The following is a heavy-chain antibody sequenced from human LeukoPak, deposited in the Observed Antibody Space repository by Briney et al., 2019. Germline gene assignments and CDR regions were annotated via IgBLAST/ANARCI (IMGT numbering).Heavy chain of an antibody. CDR3: AREYTYYYGLGSYPSWFDP. CDR2: INPSGGST. V-gene: IGHV1-46*01. Sequence: ASVKVSCKVSGYTFTSYYMHWVRQAPGQGLEWMGIINPSGGSTSYAQKFQGRVTMTRDMSTSTVYMELSCLRSEDTAVYYCAREYTYYYGLGSYPSWFDPRGQGTLVTVYS. D-gene: IGHD3-10*01. CDR1: GYTFTSYY. J-gene: IGHJ5*02.